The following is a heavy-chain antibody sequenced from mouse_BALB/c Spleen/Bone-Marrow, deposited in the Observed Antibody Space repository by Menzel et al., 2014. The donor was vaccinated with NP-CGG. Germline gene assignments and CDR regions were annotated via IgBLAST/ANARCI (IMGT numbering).Heavy chain of an antibody. V-gene: IGHV1-7*01. CDR3: ARCGGRSYDGFAY. CDR1: GYTFTIYW. D-gene: IGHD2-12*01. J-gene: IGHJ3*01. Sequence: VQLQQSGAELAKPGASVKMSCKASGYTFTIYWMHWVKQRPGQGLEWIGYINPSTGYTEYNQKFKDKATLTADKSSSTACMQLSSLTSEDSAVYYCARCGGRSYDGFAYWGQGTLVTVSA. CDR2: INPSTGYT.